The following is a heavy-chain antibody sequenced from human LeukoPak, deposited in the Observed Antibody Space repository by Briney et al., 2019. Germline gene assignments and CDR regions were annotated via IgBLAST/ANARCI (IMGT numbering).Heavy chain of an antibody. CDR1: GYTFTGYY. J-gene: IGHJ3*02. CDR2: INPNSGGT. D-gene: IGHD6-19*01. V-gene: IGHV1-2*02. Sequence: GASVKVSCKASGYTFTGYYMHWVRQAPGQGLEWMGWINPNSGGTNYAQKFQGRATMTRDTSISTAYMELSRLRSDDTAVYYCARDLNGRIAVAGTNDAFDIWGQGTMVTVSS. CDR3: ARDLNGRIAVAGTNDAFDI.